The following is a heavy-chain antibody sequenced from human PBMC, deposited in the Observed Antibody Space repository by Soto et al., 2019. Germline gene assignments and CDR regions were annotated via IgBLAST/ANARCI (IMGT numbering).Heavy chain of an antibody. J-gene: IGHJ4*02. CDR1: GFSLTTNGVG. CDR3: AHRRVDYDYIWGSYSSAFDY. CDR2: IYWDDDK. Sequence: QITLKESGPTLVKPTQTLTLTCSFSGFSLTTNGVGVGWIRQPPGKALEWLALIYWDDDKRYSPSLKSRLTITKDTSKNQVVLTRTNTDPVYTATYDWAHRRVDYDYIWGSYSSAFDYWGQGTLVTVSS. D-gene: IGHD3-16*01. V-gene: IGHV2-5*02.